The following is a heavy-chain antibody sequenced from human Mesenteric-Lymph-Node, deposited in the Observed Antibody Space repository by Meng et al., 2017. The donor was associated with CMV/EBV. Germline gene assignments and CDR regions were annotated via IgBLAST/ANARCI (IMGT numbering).Heavy chain of an antibody. CDR1: GFTFSSYS. CDR3: ARDKSRPYPYYYYGMDV. CDR2: ISSSSSYI. Sequence: GESLKISCAASGFTFSSYSMNWVRQAPGKGLEWVSSISSSSSYIYYADSVKGRFTISRDNAKNSLYLQMNSLRAEDTAVYYCARDKSRPYPYYYYGMDVWGQGTTVTVSS. V-gene: IGHV3-21*01. J-gene: IGHJ6*02.